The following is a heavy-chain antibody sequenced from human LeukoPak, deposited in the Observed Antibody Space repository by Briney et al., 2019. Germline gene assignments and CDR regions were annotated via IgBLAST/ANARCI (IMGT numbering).Heavy chain of an antibody. J-gene: IGHJ5*02. V-gene: IGHV4-30-2*01. Sequence: KPSQTLSLTCAVSGDSISSGDYSWSRIRQTSGKGLEWIGYIFHSGHSYYNPSLKSRVTISVDRSKNQFSLRLTSVTAADTAIYYCARELWFVNAPGSWLDPWGQGTQVTVSS. CDR1: GDSISSGDYS. D-gene: IGHD3-10*01. CDR2: IFHSGHS. CDR3: ARELWFVNAPGSWLDP.